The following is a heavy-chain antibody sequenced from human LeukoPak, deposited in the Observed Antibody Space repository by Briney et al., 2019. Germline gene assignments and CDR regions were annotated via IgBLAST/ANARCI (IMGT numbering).Heavy chain of an antibody. CDR1: GYTFSSYA. J-gene: IGHJ5*02. CDR2: INAGNGNT. D-gene: IGHD6-13*01. V-gene: IGHV1-3*03. Sequence: EASVKVSCKASGYTFSSYAMHWVRQAPGQRLEWMGWINAGNGNTKLSHEFQGRVTITRDTSASTAYMELSSLRSEDTAVYYCARDAPIAAAGTWRWFDPWGQGTLVTVSS. CDR3: ARDAPIAAAGTWRWFDP.